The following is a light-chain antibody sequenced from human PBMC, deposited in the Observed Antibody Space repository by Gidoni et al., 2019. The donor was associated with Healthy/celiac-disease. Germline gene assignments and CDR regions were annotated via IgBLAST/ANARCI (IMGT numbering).Light chain of an antibody. V-gene: IGKV1-39*01. CDR3: QQSYSTPPWS. CDR2: SAS. J-gene: IGKJ2*03. CDR1: QSIRSY. Sequence: DIQMTQSPSSLSASVGDRVTITCRASQSIRSYLNWYQQKAGKDPKLLIYSASRLQSGVPSSFSGSGSGTDFTLTISSLQPEDFATYYCQQSYSTPPWSFGQGTKLEIK.